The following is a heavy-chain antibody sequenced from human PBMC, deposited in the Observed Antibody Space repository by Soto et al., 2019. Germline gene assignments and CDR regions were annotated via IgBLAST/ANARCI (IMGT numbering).Heavy chain of an antibody. V-gene: IGHV3-23*01. Sequence: GGSLRLSCAASGFTFSSYAMSWVRQAPGKGLEWVSAISGSGGSTYYADSVKGRFTISRDNSKNTLYLQMNSLRAEDTAVYYCAKDLTEQAARGSTVWEFDYWGQGTLVTVSS. CDR2: ISGSGGST. D-gene: IGHD6-6*01. CDR1: GFTFSSYA. CDR3: AKDLTEQAARGSTVWEFDY. J-gene: IGHJ4*02.